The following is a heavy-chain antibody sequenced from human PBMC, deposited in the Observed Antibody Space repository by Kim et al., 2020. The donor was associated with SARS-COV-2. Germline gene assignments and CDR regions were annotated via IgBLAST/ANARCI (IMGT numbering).Heavy chain of an antibody. Sequence: IYAQKFQGSVTMTEDTSTNTAYMELSSLRSEDTAVYYCATEILTVGAFDIWGQGTMVTVSS. D-gene: IGHD4-17*01. J-gene: IGHJ3*02. CDR3: ATEILTVGAFDI. V-gene: IGHV1-24*01.